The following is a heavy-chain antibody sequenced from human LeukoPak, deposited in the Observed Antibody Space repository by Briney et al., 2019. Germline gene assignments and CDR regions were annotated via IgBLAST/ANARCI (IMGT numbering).Heavy chain of an antibody. J-gene: IGHJ4*02. D-gene: IGHD3-22*01. CDR3: ATSTVVTMTQHYFEF. Sequence: GGSLRLFYAASGFTVYSYSMNWIRQAPGKGLECVSVIYSGGTTYYADSVKGRFTISRDNSKNTLYLQMNSLRAEDTAVYYCATSTVVTMTQHYFEFWGQGTLVTVSS. V-gene: IGHV3-53*01. CDR1: GFTVYSYS. CDR2: IYSGGTT.